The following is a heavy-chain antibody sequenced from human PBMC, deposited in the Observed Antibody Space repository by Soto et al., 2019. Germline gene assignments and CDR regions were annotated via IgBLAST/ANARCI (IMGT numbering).Heavy chain of an antibody. CDR1: GFSFSTYA. CDR3: GKTRQVDV. CDR2: IGGGGRTT. J-gene: IGHJ6*02. V-gene: IGHV3-23*01. Sequence: EVQLLESGGGLVQPGGSLRLSCAASGFSFSTYAMTWVRQAPGKGLEWVSTIGGGGRTTYYADSVKGRFTISRDNSKNTVYLQMNSLRAEDPAVYYCGKTRQVDVWGRGTAVTV.